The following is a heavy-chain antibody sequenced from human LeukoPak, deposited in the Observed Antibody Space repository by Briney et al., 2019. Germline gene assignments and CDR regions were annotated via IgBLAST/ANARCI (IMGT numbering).Heavy chain of an antibody. V-gene: IGHV3-30-3*01. CDR1: GFTFSSYA. CDR2: ISYDGGNK. D-gene: IGHD3-22*01. CDR3: TRDLTGHYSIDY. Sequence: GGSLRLSCAASGFTFSSYAMHWVRQAPGKGLEWVAVISYDGGNKYYADSVKGRFTISRDNSKNTLYLQVNSLRPDDTAVYYCTRDLTGHYSIDYWGQGTLVTVSS. J-gene: IGHJ4*02.